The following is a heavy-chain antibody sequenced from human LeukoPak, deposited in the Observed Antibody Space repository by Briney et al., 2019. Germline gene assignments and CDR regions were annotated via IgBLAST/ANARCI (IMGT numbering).Heavy chain of an antibody. D-gene: IGHD3-10*01. Sequence: GGSLRLSCAASGFTFSSYAMSWVRQAPGKGLEWVSAISGSGGSTYYADSVKGRFTISRDNSKNTLYLQMNSLRSDDTAVYYCARGPLRGFGDAFDIWGQGTMVTVSS. V-gene: IGHV3-23*01. J-gene: IGHJ3*02. CDR1: GFTFSSYA. CDR3: ARGPLRGFGDAFDI. CDR2: ISGSGGST.